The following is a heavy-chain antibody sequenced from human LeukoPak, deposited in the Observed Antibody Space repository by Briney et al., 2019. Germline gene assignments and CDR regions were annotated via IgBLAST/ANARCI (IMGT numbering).Heavy chain of an antibody. CDR2: INHSGST. D-gene: IGHD6-13*01. CDR1: GGSISSYY. V-gene: IGHV4-34*01. Sequence: SETLSLTCTVSGGSISSYYWSWIRQPPGKGLEWIGEINHSGSTNYNPSLKSRVTISVDTSKNQFSLKLSSVTAADTAVYYCARRRGSSWYGAFDIWGQGTMVTVSS. J-gene: IGHJ3*02. CDR3: ARRRGSSWYGAFDI.